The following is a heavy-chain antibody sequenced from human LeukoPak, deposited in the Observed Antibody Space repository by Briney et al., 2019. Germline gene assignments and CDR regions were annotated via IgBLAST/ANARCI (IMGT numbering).Heavy chain of an antibody. CDR3: ARGVAKIS. Sequence: GGSLRLSCAASGLFFNDYYMSWIRQAPGKGLEWVAYVSGSGGTLYYADSVQGRFTISRHNVKKSLYLQMDNLRVDDTAVYYCARGVAKISWGPGTLVTVSS. CDR2: VSGSGGTL. V-gene: IGHV3-11*01. D-gene: IGHD5-12*01. CDR1: GLFFNDYY. J-gene: IGHJ5*02.